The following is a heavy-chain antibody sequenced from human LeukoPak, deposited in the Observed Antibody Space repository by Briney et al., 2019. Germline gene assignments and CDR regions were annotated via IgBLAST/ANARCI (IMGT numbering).Heavy chain of an antibody. CDR3: ARTVSSRPNYFDY. J-gene: IGHJ4*02. Sequence: SETLSLTCTLSGGSISSHYWSWIRQPPGKGLEWIAYIYYSGYTKYNPSLKSRVSMSVDTSKNQFSLKLSSVTAADTALYFCARTVSSRPNYFDYWGQGTLITVSS. V-gene: IGHV4-59*11. CDR2: IYYSGYT. D-gene: IGHD6-6*01. CDR1: GGSISSHY.